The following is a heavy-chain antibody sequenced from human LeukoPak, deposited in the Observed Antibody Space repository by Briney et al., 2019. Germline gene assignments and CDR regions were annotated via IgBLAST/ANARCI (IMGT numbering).Heavy chain of an antibody. D-gene: IGHD3-10*01. J-gene: IGHJ6*02. CDR1: GGSFSGYY. Sequence: SETLSLTCAVYGGSFSGYYWSWIRQPPGKGLEWIGEINHSGSTNYNPSLKSRVTISVDKSKNQFSRNLSSVTAADTAVYYCARGPRLWFGENYYYYGMDVWGQGTTVTVSS. V-gene: IGHV4-34*01. CDR3: ARGPRLWFGENYYYYGMDV. CDR2: INHSGST.